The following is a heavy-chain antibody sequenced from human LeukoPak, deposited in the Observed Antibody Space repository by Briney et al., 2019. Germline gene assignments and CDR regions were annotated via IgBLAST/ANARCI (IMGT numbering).Heavy chain of an antibody. CDR2: ISYDGSNK. CDR1: GFTFSSYG. V-gene: IGHV3-30*18. J-gene: IGHJ4*02. Sequence: GGSLRLSCAASGFTFSSYGMHWVRQAPGKGLEWVAVISYDGSNKYYADSVKGRFTISRDNSKNTLYLQMNSLRAEDTAVYYCAKASSGWGQGTLVTVSP. CDR3: AKASSG. D-gene: IGHD6-19*01.